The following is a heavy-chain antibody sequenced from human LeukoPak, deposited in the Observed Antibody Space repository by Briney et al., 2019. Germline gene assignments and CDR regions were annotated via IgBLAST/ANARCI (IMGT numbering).Heavy chain of an antibody. Sequence: SETLSLTCAVSGYSISSGYYWGWIRQPPGKGLEWIGSIYHSGSTYYTSSLKSRFTISVDTSKNQVSLKLSSVTAADTAVYYCARRNEAFDYWGQGTLVTVSS. J-gene: IGHJ4*02. CDR1: GYSISSGYY. CDR2: IYHSGST. CDR3: ARRNEAFDY. V-gene: IGHV4-38-2*01.